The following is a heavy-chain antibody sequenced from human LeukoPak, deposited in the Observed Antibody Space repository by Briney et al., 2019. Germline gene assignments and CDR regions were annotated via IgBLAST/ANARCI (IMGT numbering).Heavy chain of an antibody. D-gene: IGHD5-18*01. J-gene: IGHJ6*02. CDR2: ISWNSGSI. CDR3: ASTRYSYGYYYYYGMDV. CDR1: GFTFDDYA. Sequence: GRSLRLSCAASGFTFDDYAMHWVRQAPGKGLEWVSGISWNSGSIGYADSVKGRFTISRHNSKNTLYLQMNSLRAEDTAVYYCASTRYSYGYYYYYGMDVWGQGTTVTVSS. V-gene: IGHV3-9*01.